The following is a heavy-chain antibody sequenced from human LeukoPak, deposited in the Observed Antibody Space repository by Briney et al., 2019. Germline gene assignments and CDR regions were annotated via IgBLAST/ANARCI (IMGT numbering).Heavy chain of an antibody. CDR1: GGSISSGGYY. V-gene: IGHV4-30-2*01. Sequence: SETLSLTCTVSGGSISSGGYYWSWIRQPPGKGLEWIGYIYHSGSTYYNPSLKSRVTISVDRSKNQFSLKLSSVTAADTAVYYCARDHGYSYGYDPWGQGTLVTVSS. CDR3: ARDHGYSYGYDP. CDR2: IYHSGST. J-gene: IGHJ5*02. D-gene: IGHD5-18*01.